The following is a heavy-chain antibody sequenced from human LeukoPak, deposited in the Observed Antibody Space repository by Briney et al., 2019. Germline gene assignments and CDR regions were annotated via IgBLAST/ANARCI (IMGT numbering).Heavy chain of an antibody. CDR2: IYYSGNI. CDR3: ASSRYCSGGSCSAGNY. V-gene: IGHV4-59*01. Sequence: SETLSLTCTVSGDSISSYYWSWIRQPPGKGLEWIGCIYYSGNINYNPSLKSRVTMSVDTSKNQFSLKLNSVTAADTAVYYCASSRYCSGGSCSAGNYWGQGTLVTVSS. J-gene: IGHJ4*02. CDR1: GDSISSYY. D-gene: IGHD2-15*01.